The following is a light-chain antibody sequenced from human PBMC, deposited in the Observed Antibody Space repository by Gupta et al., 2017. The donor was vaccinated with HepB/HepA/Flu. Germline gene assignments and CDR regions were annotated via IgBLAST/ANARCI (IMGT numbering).Light chain of an antibody. V-gene: IGLV2-8*01. CDR3: SSYAGSSKGV. J-gene: IGLJ3*02. CDR2: DVT. CDR1: SSDVGGYDY. Sequence: QSALTQPPSASGSPGQSVTISCTGTSSDVGGYDYVSWYQQHPGKAPKLMIYDVTKRPSGVPDRFSGSKSGNTASLTVSGPQAEDEADYYCSSYAGSSKGVFGGGTKLTVL.